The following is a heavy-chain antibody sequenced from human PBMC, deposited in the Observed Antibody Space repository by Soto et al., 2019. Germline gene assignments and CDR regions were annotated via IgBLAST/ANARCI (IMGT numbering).Heavy chain of an antibody. CDR3: ARGRDTELWLYPIDH. CDR2: IYYSGST. J-gene: IGHJ4*02. D-gene: IGHD3-16*01. CDR1: GGSISSGGYY. V-gene: IGHV4-31*03. Sequence: QVQLQESGPGLVKPSQTLSLTCTVSGGSISSGGYYWSWIRQHPGKGLEWIGYIYYSGSTYYNPSLKSRVTISVDTSKNQFSLKLSSVTAADTAVYYCARGRDTELWLYPIDHWGQGTLVTVSS.